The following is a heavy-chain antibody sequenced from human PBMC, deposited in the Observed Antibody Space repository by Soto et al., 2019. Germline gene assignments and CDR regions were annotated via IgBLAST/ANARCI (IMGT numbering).Heavy chain of an antibody. J-gene: IGHJ4*02. CDR2: IIPILGIA. D-gene: IGHD3-10*01. CDR3: ARERGSGSYSFDY. Sequence: ASVKVSCKASGGTFXSYTISWVRQAPGQGLEWMGRIIPILGIANYAQKFQGRVTITADKSTSTAYMELSSLRSEDTAVYYCARERGSGSYSFDYWGQGTLVTVSS. CDR1: GGTFXSYT. V-gene: IGHV1-69*04.